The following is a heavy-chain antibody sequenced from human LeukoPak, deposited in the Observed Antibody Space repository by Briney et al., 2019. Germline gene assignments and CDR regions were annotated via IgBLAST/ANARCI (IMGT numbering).Heavy chain of an antibody. Sequence: GGSLRLSCAASGFTFSSHWMYWVRQAPGKGPVWVSLINGDGTTTTCADPVKGRFTISRDNAKNTLYLQMNSLRAEYTAVYYCARGGLTAACDCWGQGTLVTVSS. CDR2: INGDGTTT. J-gene: IGHJ4*02. CDR3: ARGGLTAACDC. D-gene: IGHD6-13*01. CDR1: GFTFSSHW. V-gene: IGHV3-74*01.